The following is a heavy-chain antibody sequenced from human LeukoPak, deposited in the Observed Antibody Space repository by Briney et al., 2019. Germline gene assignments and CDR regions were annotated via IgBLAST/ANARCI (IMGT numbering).Heavy chain of an antibody. CDR1: GGSISSSSYY. J-gene: IGHJ3*02. CDR3: ARDLPARGAFDI. D-gene: IGHD2-2*01. Sequence: SETLSLTCTVSGGSISSSSYYWGWIRQPPGKGLEWIGSIYYSGSTYYNPSLKSRVTISVDTSKNQFSLKLSSVTAADTAVYHCARDLPARGAFDIWGQGTMVTVSS. CDR2: IYYSGST. V-gene: IGHV4-39*07.